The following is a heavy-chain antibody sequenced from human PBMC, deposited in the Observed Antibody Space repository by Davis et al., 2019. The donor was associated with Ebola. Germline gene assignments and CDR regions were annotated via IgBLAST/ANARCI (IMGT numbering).Heavy chain of an antibody. V-gene: IGHV3-53*04. CDR1: GFTVSSNY. D-gene: IGHD6-19*01. CDR2: IYSGGST. Sequence: GESLKIPCVASGFTVSSNYMSWVRPAPGKGLEWVSVIYSGGSTYYADSVKGRFTISRHHSKNTLYLQMNSLRAEDTAVYYCARVLGVAGYFDYWGQGTLVTVSS. J-gene: IGHJ4*02. CDR3: ARVLGVAGYFDY.